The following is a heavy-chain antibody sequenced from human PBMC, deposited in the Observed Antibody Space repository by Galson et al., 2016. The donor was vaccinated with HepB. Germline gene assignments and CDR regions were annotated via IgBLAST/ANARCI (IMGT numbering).Heavy chain of an antibody. CDR2: TYYRSKWYY. CDR1: GDSVSGTTIA. D-gene: IGHD6-19*01. CDR3: ARDGYTSGWHGVLEI. J-gene: IGHJ3*02. V-gene: IGHV6-1*01. Sequence: CAISGDSVSGTTIAWNWIRHSPSRGLEWLGRTYYRSKWYYDYAGSVKSRITINPDTSRNQSSLQLNSVTPEDTAVYYCARDGYTSGWHGVLEIWGQGTMVTVSS.